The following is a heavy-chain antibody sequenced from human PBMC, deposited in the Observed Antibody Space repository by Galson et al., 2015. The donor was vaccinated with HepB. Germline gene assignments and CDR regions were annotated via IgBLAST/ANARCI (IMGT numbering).Heavy chain of an antibody. J-gene: IGHJ4*02. CDR2: ISGSGGST. Sequence: SLRLSCAASGFTFSRYAMNWVRQAPGKGLEWVSAISGSGGSTYYVDSVKGRFTISRDNSKNTLYLQMNTLRAEDTALYYCAKAALPGGAPFDYWGQGTLLTVSS. CDR3: AKAALPGGAPFDY. CDR1: GFTFSRYA. V-gene: IGHV3-23*01. D-gene: IGHD2-2*01.